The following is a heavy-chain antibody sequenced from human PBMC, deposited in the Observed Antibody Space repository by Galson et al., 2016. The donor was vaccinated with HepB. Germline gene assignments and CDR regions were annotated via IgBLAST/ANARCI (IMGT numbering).Heavy chain of an antibody. CDR3: AREAPGGYFDY. J-gene: IGHJ4*02. CDR1: RDSTTTTKHS. V-gene: IGHV4-39*07. CDR2: LSKTGGT. Sequence: SETLSLTCTVSRDSTTTTKHSWGWFRQPPGKGLEWIGSLSKTGGTYYNPSLENRVTISMETSRNQFSSKLRSVTAADTAVYYCAREAPGGYFDYWGRGTLVTVSS.